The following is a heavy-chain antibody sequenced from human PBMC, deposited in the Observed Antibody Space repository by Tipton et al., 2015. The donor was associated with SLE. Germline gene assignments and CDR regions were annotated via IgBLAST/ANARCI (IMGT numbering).Heavy chain of an antibody. CDR3: ARVGYCSGVNCFPGAYFDY. J-gene: IGHJ4*02. D-gene: IGHD2-15*01. V-gene: IGHV3-73*01. Sequence: VQLVQSGGGLVQPGGSLKLSCTGSGFIFSGSAIHWVRHASGKGLEWVGRIRDKGNNYATAYIESVKDRFTISRDDSKDTAYLQMNSLRPEDTAMYHCARVGYCSGVNCFPGAYFDYWGQGALVTVSP. CDR2: IRDKGNNYAT. CDR1: GFIFSGSA.